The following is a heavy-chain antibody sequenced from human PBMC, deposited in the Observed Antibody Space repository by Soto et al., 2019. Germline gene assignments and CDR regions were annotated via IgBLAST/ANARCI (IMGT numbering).Heavy chain of an antibody. V-gene: IGHV4-39*01. Sequence: QLQLQESGPGLVKPSETLSLTCTVSGGSISSSSYYWGWIRQPPGKGLEWIGSIYYSGSTYYNPSLKSRVTISVDTSKNQFSLKLSSVTAADTAVYYCARQIAVAGTVNWFDPWGQGTLVTVSS. CDR3: ARQIAVAGTVNWFDP. J-gene: IGHJ5*02. CDR1: GGSISSSSYY. D-gene: IGHD6-19*01. CDR2: IYYSGST.